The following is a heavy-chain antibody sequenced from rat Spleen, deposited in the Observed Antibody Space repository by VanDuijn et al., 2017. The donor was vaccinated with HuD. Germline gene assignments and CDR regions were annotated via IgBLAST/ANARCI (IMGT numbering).Heavy chain of an antibody. J-gene: IGHJ2*01. V-gene: IGHV5-58*01. Sequence: EVQLVETGGGLVQPGRSLKLSCVASGFTFSSYWMYWIRQAPGKGLEWVSSINTDGGSTYYPDSVKGRFTISRDNAENTVYLQMNSLRSEDTATYYCTRDRLYYDGTYYYGFDYWGQGVMVTVSS. D-gene: IGHD1-12*02. CDR3: TRDRLYYDGTYYYGFDY. CDR2: INTDGGST. CDR1: GFTFSSYW.